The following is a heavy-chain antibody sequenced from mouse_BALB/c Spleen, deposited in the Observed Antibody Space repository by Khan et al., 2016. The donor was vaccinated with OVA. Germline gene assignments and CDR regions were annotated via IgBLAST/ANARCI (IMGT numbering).Heavy chain of an antibody. Sequence: EVQLQESGGGLVQPGGSRKLSCAASGFTISSFGMHWVRQPPEKGLEWVAYISSGSSTIYYADTVKGRFTISRDNPKNTLFLQLTSLRSEDTAMNYCATYGGCDWGEGTTVTVSS. CDR3: ATYGGCD. CDR1: GFTISSFG. CDR2: ISSGSSTI. V-gene: IGHV5-17*02. D-gene: IGHD1-1*01. J-gene: IGHJ1*01.